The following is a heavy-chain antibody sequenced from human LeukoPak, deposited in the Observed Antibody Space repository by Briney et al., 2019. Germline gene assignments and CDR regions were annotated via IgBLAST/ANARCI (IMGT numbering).Heavy chain of an antibody. CDR3: ARDQSSGYSSDAFDI. J-gene: IGHJ3*02. V-gene: IGHV1-18*01. D-gene: IGHD3-22*01. Sequence: ASVKVSCKASGYTFTSYGISWVRQAPGQGLEWMGWISAYNGNTNYAQKLQGRVTMTTDTSTSTAYMELRSLRSDDTAVYYCARDQSSGYSSDAFDIWGQGTMVTVSS. CDR2: ISAYNGNT. CDR1: GYTFTSYG.